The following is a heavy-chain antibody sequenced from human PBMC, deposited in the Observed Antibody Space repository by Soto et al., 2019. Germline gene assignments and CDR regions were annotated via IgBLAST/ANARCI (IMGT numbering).Heavy chain of an antibody. CDR3: AKEIKPVSSPWDFDY. CDR2: ISYDGSLK. CDR1: GFTFSSYG. D-gene: IGHD1-26*01. V-gene: IGHV3-30*18. J-gene: IGHJ4*02. Sequence: QVHLVESGGGVVQPGRSLRLSCTASGFTFSSYGMSWVRQAPGKGLEWMTIISYDGSLKYYADSLKCRFTVSRDNSKNTLYLQMNSLRADDTAVYYCAKEIKPVSSPWDFDYWGQGTLVTVSS.